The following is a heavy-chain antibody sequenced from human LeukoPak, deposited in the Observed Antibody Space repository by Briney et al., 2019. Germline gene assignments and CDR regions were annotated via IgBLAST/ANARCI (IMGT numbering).Heavy chain of an antibody. CDR3: ARIDVGY. V-gene: IGHV3-74*01. J-gene: IGHJ4*02. CDR1: GFTLSSYW. Sequence: VWSLRLYCGTLGFTLSSYWMYWVRQAPGKGLVWVSRINSDGSSTSYADSVKGRFTISRDNAKNTLYLQMNSLRAEDTAVYYCARIDVGYWGQGTLVTVSS. CDR2: INSDGSST.